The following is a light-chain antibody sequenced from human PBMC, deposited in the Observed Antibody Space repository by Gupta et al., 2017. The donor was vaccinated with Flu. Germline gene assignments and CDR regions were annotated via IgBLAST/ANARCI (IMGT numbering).Light chain of an antibody. CDR3: QQDNSYPLT. CDR1: QSVSSW. V-gene: IGKV1-5*03. CDR2: KAS. J-gene: IGKJ4*01. Sequence: DIQMTQSPSTLSASVGDRVIITCRASQSVSSWLAWYQQKPGKAPNLLIYKASSLESGVPSRFSGSGSGTEFTLNISSLQPDDFATYYCQQDNSYPLTFGGGTKVEIK.